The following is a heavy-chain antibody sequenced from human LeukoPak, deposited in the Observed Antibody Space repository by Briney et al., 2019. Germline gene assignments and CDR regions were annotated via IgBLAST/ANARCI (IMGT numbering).Heavy chain of an antibody. Sequence: PSETLSLTCTVSGGSISSYYWSWIRQPPGKGLEWIGYIYYSGSTNYNPSLKSRVTISVDTSKNQFSLKLSSVTAADTAVYYCARGYSSGYSPLYYFDYWGQGTLVTVSS. J-gene: IGHJ4*02. CDR1: GGSISSYY. CDR2: IYYSGST. D-gene: IGHD3-22*01. CDR3: ARGYSSGYSPLYYFDY. V-gene: IGHV4-59*01.